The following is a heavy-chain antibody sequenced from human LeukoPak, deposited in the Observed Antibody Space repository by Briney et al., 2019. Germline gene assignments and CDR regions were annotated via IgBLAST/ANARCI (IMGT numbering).Heavy chain of an antibody. CDR1: GYTFTSYG. CDR2: ISAYNGDT. D-gene: IGHD3-9*01. Sequence: ASVKVSFKASGYTFTSYGISWVRQAPGQGREWMGWISAYNGDTNYAQKFQGRVTMTTDTSTTTAYMDLRSLRSDDTAVYYCARGDDILTGYFRGFDFWGQGTLVTVSS. CDR3: ARGDDILTGYFRGFDF. V-gene: IGHV1-18*01. J-gene: IGHJ4*02.